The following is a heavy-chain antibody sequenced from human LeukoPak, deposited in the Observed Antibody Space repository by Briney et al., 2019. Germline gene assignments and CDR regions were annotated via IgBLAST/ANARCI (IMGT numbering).Heavy chain of an antibody. CDR2: INPNSGGT. CDR1: GYTFTGYY. J-gene: IGHJ4*02. D-gene: IGHD4-11*01. CDR3: AKGTTVDPNFDY. V-gene: IGHV1-2*02. Sequence: ASVKVSCKASGYTFTGYYMHWVRQAPGQGLEWMGWINPNSGGTICAQKFQGRVTMTRDTSISTAYMDLSRLRSDDTAMYYCAKGTTVDPNFDYWGQGTLVTVSS.